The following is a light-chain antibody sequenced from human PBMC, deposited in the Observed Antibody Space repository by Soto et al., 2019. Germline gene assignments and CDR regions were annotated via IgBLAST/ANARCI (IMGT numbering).Light chain of an antibody. Sequence: VVMTQSPATLSVSPGERATLSCRASQSVRSNLAWYQQKPGQAPRLLIYGASTRATGIPARFSGSGSETEFTLTISSLQSEDFAVYYCQQYNNWPPLTFGGGTRWRSN. CDR3: QQYNNWPPLT. V-gene: IGKV3-15*01. CDR2: GAS. CDR1: QSVRSN. J-gene: IGKJ4*01.